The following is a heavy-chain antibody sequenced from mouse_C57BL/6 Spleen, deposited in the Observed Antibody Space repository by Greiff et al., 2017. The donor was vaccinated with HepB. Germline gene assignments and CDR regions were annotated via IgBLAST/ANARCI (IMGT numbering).Heavy chain of an antibody. D-gene: IGHD1-1*01. Sequence: QVQLKQSGPELVKPGASVKISCKASGYAFSSSWMNWVKQRPGKGLEWIGRIYPGDGDTNYNGKFKGKATLTADKSSSTAYMQLSSLTSEDSAVYFCARSQLLPFDYWGQGTTLTVSS. CDR3: ARSQLLPFDY. J-gene: IGHJ2*01. CDR1: GYAFSSSW. V-gene: IGHV1-82*01. CDR2: IYPGDGDT.